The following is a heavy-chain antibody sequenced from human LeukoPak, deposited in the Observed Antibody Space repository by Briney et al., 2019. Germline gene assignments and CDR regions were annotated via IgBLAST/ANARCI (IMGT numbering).Heavy chain of an antibody. CDR3: ARSPAARWGEVAFDY. D-gene: IGHD3-16*01. CDR2: IYYSGST. CDR1: GGSISSGDYY. V-gene: IGHV4-30-4*01. Sequence: SETQSLTCTVSGGSISSGDYYWSWIRQPPGKGLEWIGYIYYSGSTYYNPSLKSRVTISVDTSKNQFSLKLSSVTAADTAVHYCARSPAARWGEVAFDYWGQGTLVTVSS. J-gene: IGHJ4*02.